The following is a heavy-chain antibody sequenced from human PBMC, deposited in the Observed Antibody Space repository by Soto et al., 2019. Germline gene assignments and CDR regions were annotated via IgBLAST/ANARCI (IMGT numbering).Heavy chain of an antibody. CDR1: GFSFTTSW. CDR3: ARELCMGTVCSRAFDI. CDR2: ISGDGSST. Sequence: EVQLVESGGGLVQPGGSLRLSCAASGFSFTTSWMHWFRQVPGKGLEWVSRISGDGSSTRSADSVTGRFTVSRDNARNTLYLQRNSLRVEDTAVYHCARELCMGTVCSRAFDIWGQGTMVTVSS. J-gene: IGHJ3*02. V-gene: IGHV3-74*01. D-gene: IGHD5-18*01.